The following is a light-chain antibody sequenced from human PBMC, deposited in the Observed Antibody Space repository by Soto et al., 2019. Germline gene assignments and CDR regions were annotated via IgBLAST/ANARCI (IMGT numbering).Light chain of an antibody. Sequence: EIVLTQSPGTLSLSPGERATLSCRASQSVSNNYLAWYQQKPGQAPRLVIYGASSRATGIPDRFSASGSGTDFTLTISRLEPEDFAVYSCQQYISSPLTFGQGTKVDIK. CDR1: QSVSNNY. J-gene: IGKJ1*01. CDR2: GAS. CDR3: QQYISSPLT. V-gene: IGKV3-20*01.